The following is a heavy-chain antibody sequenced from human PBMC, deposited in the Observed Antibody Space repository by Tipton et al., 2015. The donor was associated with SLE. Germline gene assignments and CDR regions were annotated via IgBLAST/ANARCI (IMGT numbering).Heavy chain of an antibody. V-gene: IGHV4-34*01. CDR3: ASLRTEYYYGSRADY. Sequence: LRLSCAVYGGSFSGYYWSWIRQPPGKGLEWIGEINHSGSTNYNPSLKRQVTISVDTPKNHVSLKLSSVTAADTAVYFCASLRTEYYYGSRADYWGQGTLVTVSS. J-gene: IGHJ4*02. CDR2: INHSGST. CDR1: GGSFSGYY. D-gene: IGHD3-10*01.